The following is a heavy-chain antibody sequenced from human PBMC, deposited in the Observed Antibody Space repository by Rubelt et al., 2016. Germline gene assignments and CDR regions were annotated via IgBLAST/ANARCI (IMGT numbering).Heavy chain of an antibody. CDR3: AKNFPTVTTMCFDI. Sequence: GKGLEWASAISGGGASTYYADSVKGRFTISRDNSKNTLYLQMNNLRAEDTAVYYCAKNFPTVTTMCFDIWGQGTMVTVSS. V-gene: IGHV3-23*01. CDR2: ISGGGAST. J-gene: IGHJ3*02. D-gene: IGHD4-17*01.